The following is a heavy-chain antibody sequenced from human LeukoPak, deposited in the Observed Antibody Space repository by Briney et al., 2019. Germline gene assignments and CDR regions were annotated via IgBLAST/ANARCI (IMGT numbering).Heavy chain of an antibody. J-gene: IGHJ5*02. V-gene: IGHV4-39*07. CDR1: GGSISSSSYY. Sequence: SETLSLTCTVSGGSISSSSYYWGWIRQPPGKGLEWIVSIYYSGSTYYNPSLKSRVTISVDTSKNQFSLKLSSVTAADTAVYYCARVITLGFDPWGQGTLVTVSS. CDR2: IYYSGST. CDR3: ARVITLGFDP. D-gene: IGHD1-20*01.